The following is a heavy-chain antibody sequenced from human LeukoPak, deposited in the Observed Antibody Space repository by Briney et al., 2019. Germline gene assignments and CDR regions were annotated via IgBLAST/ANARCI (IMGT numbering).Heavy chain of an antibody. CDR3: ARHRAFRDYYYYMDV. CDR1: GGSFSGYY. D-gene: IGHD3-10*01. Sequence: PSETLSLTCAVYGGSFSGYYWSWIRQPPGKGLEWIGEINHSGSTNYNPSLKSRVTISADTSKNQFSLKLSSVTAADTAVYYCARHRAFRDYYYYMDVWGKGTTVTISS. CDR2: INHSGST. V-gene: IGHV4-34*01. J-gene: IGHJ6*03.